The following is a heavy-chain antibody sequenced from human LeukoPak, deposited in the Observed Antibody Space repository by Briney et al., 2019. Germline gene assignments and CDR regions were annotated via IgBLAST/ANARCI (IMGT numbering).Heavy chain of an antibody. D-gene: IGHD3-22*01. Sequence: GGSLRLSCAASGFTFSSYGMHWVRQAPGKGLEWVAVISYDGSNKYYADSVKGRFIISRDISKSTLYLQMNSLRAEDSALYYCARGGRGSAAVVAPRSFDIWGQGTMVTVSS. CDR1: GFTFSSYG. CDR2: ISYDGSNK. V-gene: IGHV3-30*03. CDR3: ARGGRGSAAVVAPRSFDI. J-gene: IGHJ3*02.